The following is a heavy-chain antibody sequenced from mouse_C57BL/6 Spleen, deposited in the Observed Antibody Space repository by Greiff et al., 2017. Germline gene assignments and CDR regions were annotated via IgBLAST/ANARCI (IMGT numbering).Heavy chain of an antibody. Sequence: QVQLQQPGAELVKPGASVKMSCKASGYTFTSYWITWVKQRPGQGLEWIGDIYPGSGSTNDNEKFKGKATLTVGTASSTSYMQLSSLKSENSAVYYGAMNEPAYAKDYWGQGASVTVSS. V-gene: IGHV1-55*01. CDR3: AMNEPAYAKDY. CDR2: IYPGSGST. CDR1: GYTFTSYW. J-gene: IGHJ4*01.